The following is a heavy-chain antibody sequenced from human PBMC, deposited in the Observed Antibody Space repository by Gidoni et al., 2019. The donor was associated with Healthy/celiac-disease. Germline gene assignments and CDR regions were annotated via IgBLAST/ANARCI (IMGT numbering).Heavy chain of an antibody. J-gene: IGHJ4*02. D-gene: IGHD3-3*01. CDR1: GFTFSSYG. CDR2: IWYDGSNK. CDR3: ARDGTAYYDFWTGAGY. V-gene: IGHV3-33*01. Sequence: QVQLVESGGGVVQPGRSLRLSCAASGFTFSSYGMHWVRQAPGKGLAWVAVIWYDGSNKYYADSVKGRFTISRDNSKNTLYLQMNSLRAEDTAVYYCARDGTAYYDFWTGAGYWGQGTLVTVSS.